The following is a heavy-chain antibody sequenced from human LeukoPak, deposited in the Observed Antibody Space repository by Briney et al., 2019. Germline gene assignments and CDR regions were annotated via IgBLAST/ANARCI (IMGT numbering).Heavy chain of an antibody. CDR1: GFTFSTYA. CDR3: AREWWYLDY. Sequence: PGGSLRLSCAASGFTFSTYAMTWVRQAPGRGLEWVARIKEDGSDTYYVDSVKGRFAISRDKAKETVYLQMNSLRVEDTAVYYCAREWWYLDYWGQGTLVTVSS. CDR2: IKEDGSDT. D-gene: IGHD2-15*01. V-gene: IGHV3-7*05. J-gene: IGHJ4*02.